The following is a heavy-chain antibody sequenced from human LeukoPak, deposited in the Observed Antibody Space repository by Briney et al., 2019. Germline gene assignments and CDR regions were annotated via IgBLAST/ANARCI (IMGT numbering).Heavy chain of an antibody. J-gene: IGHJ4*02. D-gene: IGHD6-19*01. Sequence: SQTPSLTCSVSGDAITSGDDYWNWIRLSPGKGLQWIGYIFFTGSTYYNPSLGSRFTISLDAPKNQFSLRLNSVTAADTAVYYCARGDYTVLAGSPFDLWGRGTLVTVSS. CDR1: GDAITSGDDY. V-gene: IGHV4-30-4*01. CDR2: IFFTGST. CDR3: ARGDYTVLAGSPFDL.